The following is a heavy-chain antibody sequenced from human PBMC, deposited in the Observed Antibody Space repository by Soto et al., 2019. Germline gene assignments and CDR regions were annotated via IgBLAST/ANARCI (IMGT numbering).Heavy chain of an antibody. Sequence: APVKVSCKASGYTFTSYGISWVQQDPGQGLEWMGWISAYNGNTNYAQKLQGRVTMTTDTSTSTAYLELRSLRSDDTAVYYCARDGSSSWFCFDPRGQRSLFTVSS. CDR1: GYTFTSYG. V-gene: IGHV1-18*01. CDR2: ISAYNGNT. D-gene: IGHD6-13*01. J-gene: IGHJ5*02. CDR3: ARDGSSSWFCFDP.